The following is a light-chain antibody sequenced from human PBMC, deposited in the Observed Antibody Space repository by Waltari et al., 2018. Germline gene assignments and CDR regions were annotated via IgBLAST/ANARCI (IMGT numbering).Light chain of an antibody. CDR3: CSYAGNYKFV. CDR2: DAV. J-gene: IGLJ2*01. Sequence: QSVLTQPRSVSGSPGQSVTISCTGTNRDVGSDDSVSWYQQNAGKAPKLVIYDAVRRPSGVPYRFSGSKYGATASLTISGLQAEDEADCYCCSYAGNYKFVFGGGTKVTVL. CDR1: NRDVGSDDS. V-gene: IGLV2-11*01.